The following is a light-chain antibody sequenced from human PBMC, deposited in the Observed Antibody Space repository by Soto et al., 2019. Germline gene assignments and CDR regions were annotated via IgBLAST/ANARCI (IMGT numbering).Light chain of an antibody. J-gene: IGKJ1*01. CDR2: GAS. V-gene: IGKV3-20*01. Sequence: EIVLTQSPDTLSLSPGERATLSCRASQSISSTQLVWYQQKPGQAPTLLIFGASSRATGIPDRFSGSGSGTDFTLTIRGLQPEDFAVYYCQQYGTSPGTFGQGAKVEIK. CDR1: QSISSTQ. CDR3: QQYGTSPGT.